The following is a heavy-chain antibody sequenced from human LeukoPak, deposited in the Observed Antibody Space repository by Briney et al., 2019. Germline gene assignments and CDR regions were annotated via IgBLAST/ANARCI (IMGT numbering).Heavy chain of an antibody. J-gene: IGHJ3*02. Sequence: PGGSLRLSCAASGFTFDDCAMHWVRQAPGKGLEWVSGISWNSGSIGYADSVKGRFTISRDNAKNSLYLQMNSLRAEDTALYYCAKDLYGDYEEDAFDIWGQGTMVTVSS. V-gene: IGHV3-9*01. D-gene: IGHD4-17*01. CDR2: ISWNSGSI. CDR1: GFTFDDCA. CDR3: AKDLYGDYEEDAFDI.